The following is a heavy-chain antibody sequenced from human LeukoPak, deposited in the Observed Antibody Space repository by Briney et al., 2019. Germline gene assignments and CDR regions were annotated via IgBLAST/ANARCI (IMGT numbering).Heavy chain of an antibody. CDR3: ARGPLGGYGSGSQADY. J-gene: IGHJ4*02. Sequence: ASVKVSCTASANTFRDYVINWVRQAPGQGLEWMGWISPNTGDTNYAQKFQGRVTMTRDTSISTAFMELYRLRSDDTAVYYCARGPLGGYGSGSQADYWGQGTLVTVSS. CDR1: ANTFRDYV. V-gene: IGHV1-2*02. CDR2: ISPNTGDT. D-gene: IGHD3-10*01.